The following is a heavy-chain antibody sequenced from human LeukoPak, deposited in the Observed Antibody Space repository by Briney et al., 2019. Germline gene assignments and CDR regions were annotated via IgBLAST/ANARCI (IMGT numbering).Heavy chain of an antibody. CDR3: ARGLLWFGELGVGGMDV. J-gene: IGHJ6*02. D-gene: IGHD3-10*01. CDR2: INPNSGGT. Sequence: ASVKVSCKASGYTFTGYYMHWVRQAPGQGLEWMGWINPNSGGTNYAQKFQGRVTMTRDTSISTAYMELSRLRPDDTAVYYCARGLLWFGELGVGGMDVWGQGTTVTVSS. V-gene: IGHV1-2*02. CDR1: GYTFTGYY.